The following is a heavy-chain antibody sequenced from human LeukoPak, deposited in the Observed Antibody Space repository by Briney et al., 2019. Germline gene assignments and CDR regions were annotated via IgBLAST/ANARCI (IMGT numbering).Heavy chain of an antibody. V-gene: IGHV3-23*01. CDR3: AKGESSCCYSGHDY. CDR1: GFTLTSYA. CDR2: NGCCGAGT. J-gene: IGHJ4*02. Sequence: GESVTLPCAPSGFTLTSYAMSWVPPAPGKGVEWGSDNGCCGAGTHYAASVKGRHTICRDNYKNTLSLQVNSLSAEGTAVYYCAKGESSCCYSGHDYWGERTLVTVST. D-gene: IGHD2-21*02.